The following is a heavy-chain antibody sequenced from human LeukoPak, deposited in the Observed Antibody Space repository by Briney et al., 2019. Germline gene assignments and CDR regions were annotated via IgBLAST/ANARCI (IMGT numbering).Heavy chain of an antibody. J-gene: IGHJ4*02. CDR3: ARGSKRIQLWSPHYFDY. CDR1: GFTFSSYS. Sequence: GGSLRLSCAASGFTFSSYSMNWVRQAPGKGLEWVSSISSSSSYIYYADSVKGRFTISRDNAKNSLYLQMNSLRAEDTAVYYCARGSKRIQLWSPHYFDYWGQGTLVTVSS. CDR2: ISSSSSYI. D-gene: IGHD5-18*01. V-gene: IGHV3-21*01.